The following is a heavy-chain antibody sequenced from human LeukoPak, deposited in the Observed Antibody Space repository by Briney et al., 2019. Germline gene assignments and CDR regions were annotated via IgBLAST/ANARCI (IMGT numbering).Heavy chain of an antibody. CDR3: AKGWDDIFNLVAFDI. D-gene: IGHD3-9*01. Sequence: QPWGVLRLSCAASGFTVSSYAMSWVRQAPGKGLEWVSAISGSGGSTYYADSVKGRFTISRDNSKNTLYLQMNSLRAEDTAVYYCAKGWDDIFNLVAFDIWGQGTMVTVSS. V-gene: IGHV3-23*01. CDR1: GFTVSSYA. CDR2: ISGSGGST. J-gene: IGHJ3*02.